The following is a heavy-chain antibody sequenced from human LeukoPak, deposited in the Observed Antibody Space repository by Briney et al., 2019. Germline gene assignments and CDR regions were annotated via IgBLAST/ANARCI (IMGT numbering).Heavy chain of an antibody. J-gene: IGHJ6*03. Sequence: ASVKVSCKASGGTFSSYAISWVRQAPGQGLEWMGGIIPIFGTANYAQKFQDRVTITADESTSTAYMELSSLRSEDTAVYYCAIVGYSGSAYYYYMDVWGKGTTVTVSS. CDR3: AIVGYSGSAYYYYMDV. CDR1: GGTFSSYA. V-gene: IGHV1-69*13. D-gene: IGHD1-26*01. CDR2: IIPIFGTA.